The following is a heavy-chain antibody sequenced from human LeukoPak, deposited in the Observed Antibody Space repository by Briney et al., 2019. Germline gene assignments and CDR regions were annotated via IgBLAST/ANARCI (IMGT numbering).Heavy chain of an antibody. D-gene: IGHD2-2*01. CDR1: GFTFSSYS. CDR2: ISSSSSTI. J-gene: IGHJ4*02. V-gene: IGHV3-48*01. CDR3: ARGGLGYCSSTSCYPFDY. Sequence: GGSLRLSCAASGFTFSSYSMNWVRQAPGKGLEWVSHISSSSSTIYYADSVKGRFTISRDNAKNSLYLQMNSLRAEDTAVYYCARGGLGYCSSTSCYPFDYWGQGTLVTVSS.